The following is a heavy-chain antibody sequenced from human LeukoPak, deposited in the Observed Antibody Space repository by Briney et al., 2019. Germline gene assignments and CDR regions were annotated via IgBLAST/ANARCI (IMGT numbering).Heavy chain of an antibody. CDR3: AGGGYYGSGSRPGYLGH. D-gene: IGHD3-10*01. J-gene: IGHJ4*02. V-gene: IGHV3-53*01. CDR1: GFSVNNNY. Sequence: GGSLRLSCAASGFSVNNNYVDCVRQAAEEVLEWVSSMDNVATKYYADSVQGRFTISRDSSTNTVFLQMNSLTVDDTAVYYCAGGGYYGSGSRPGYLGHWGVGKLVTVSS. CDR2: MDNVATK.